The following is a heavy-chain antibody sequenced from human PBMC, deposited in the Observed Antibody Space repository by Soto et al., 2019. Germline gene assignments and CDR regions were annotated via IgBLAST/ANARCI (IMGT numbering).Heavy chain of an antibody. Sequence: QVQLVQSGAEVKKPGASVKVSCNASGYTFTSYGISWVRQAPGQGLEWMGWISAYNGNTNYAQKLQGRVTMTTDTPTSTAYMELRSLRSDDTAVYYCARHRSQLHLGELSSTWGQGTLVTVSS. V-gene: IGHV1-18*01. CDR2: ISAYNGNT. D-gene: IGHD3-16*02. J-gene: IGHJ5*02. CDR1: GYTFTSYG. CDR3: ARHRSQLHLGELSST.